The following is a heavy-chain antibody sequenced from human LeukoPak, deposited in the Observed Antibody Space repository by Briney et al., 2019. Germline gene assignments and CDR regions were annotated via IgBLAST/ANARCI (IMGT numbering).Heavy chain of an antibody. CDR1: EFTVSSNY. CDR3: AVGTGSGTYYYYMDV. CDR2: IYSGGST. V-gene: IGHV3-53*01. Sequence: GGSLRLSCAASEFTVSSNYMSWVRQAPGKGLEWVSVIYSGGSTYYADSVKGRFTISRDNSKNTLYLQMNSLRAEDTAVYYCAVGTGSGTYYYYMDVWGKGTTVTISS. D-gene: IGHD3-10*01. J-gene: IGHJ6*03.